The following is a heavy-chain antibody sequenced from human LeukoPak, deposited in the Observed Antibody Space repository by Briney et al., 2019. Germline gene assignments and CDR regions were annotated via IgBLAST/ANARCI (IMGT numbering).Heavy chain of an antibody. D-gene: IGHD2-2*01. CDR1: GGSFSGYY. V-gene: IGHV4-34*01. CDR2: INHSGST. Sequence: SETLSLTCAVYGGSFSGYYWSWIRQPPGKGLEWIGEINHSGSTNYNPSLKSRVTISVDTSKNQSSLKLSSVTAADTAVYYCARGHFIVVVPAAISWFDPWGQGTLVTVSS. CDR3: ARGHFIVVVPAAISWFDP. J-gene: IGHJ5*02.